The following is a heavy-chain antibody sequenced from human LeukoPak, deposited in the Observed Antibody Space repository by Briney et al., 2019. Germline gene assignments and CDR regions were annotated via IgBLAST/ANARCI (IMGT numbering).Heavy chain of an antibody. Sequence: GGSLRLSCAASGFTFSSYGMHWVRQAPGKGLEWVAVIWYDGSNKYYADSVKGRFSISRDNAKNTLYLQMNSLRVEDTAVYYCARGRPHGNDYWGQGTLVTVSS. CDR1: GFTFSSYG. CDR3: ARGRPHGNDY. V-gene: IGHV3-33*01. CDR2: IWYDGSNK. J-gene: IGHJ4*02. D-gene: IGHD4-23*01.